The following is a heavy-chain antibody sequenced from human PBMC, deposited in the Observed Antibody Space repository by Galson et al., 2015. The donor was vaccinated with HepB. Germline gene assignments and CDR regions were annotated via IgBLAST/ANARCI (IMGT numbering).Heavy chain of an antibody. V-gene: IGHV1-8*01. Sequence: SVKVSCKASGYTFTSYDINWVRQATGQGLEWMGWMNANSGTTGYAQKFQGRVTMTRSTSINTAYMELSSLTSEDTAVYYCARGLGYGASNWFDPWGQGTLVTVSS. CDR3: ARGLGYGASNWFDP. J-gene: IGHJ5*02. CDR1: GYTFTSYD. D-gene: IGHD4-17*01. CDR2: MNANSGTT.